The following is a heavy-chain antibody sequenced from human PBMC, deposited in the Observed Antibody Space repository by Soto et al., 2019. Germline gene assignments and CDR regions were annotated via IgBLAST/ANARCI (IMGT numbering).Heavy chain of an antibody. D-gene: IGHD3-22*01. CDR2: IKSKTDGGTT. CDR1: GFTFSNAW. CDR3: TTEDDSSGYYHRAFDI. J-gene: IGHJ3*02. Sequence: GGSLRLSCAASGFTFSNAWVSWVRQAPGKGLEWVGRIKSKTDGGTTDYAAPVKGRFTISRDDSKNTLYLQMNSLKTEDTAVYYCTTEDDSSGYYHRAFDIWGQGTMVTVSS. V-gene: IGHV3-15*01.